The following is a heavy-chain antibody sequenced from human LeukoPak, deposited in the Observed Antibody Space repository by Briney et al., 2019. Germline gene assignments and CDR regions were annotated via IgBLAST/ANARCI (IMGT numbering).Heavy chain of an antibody. J-gene: IGHJ4*02. D-gene: IGHD6-6*01. CDR3: ARGGRIAARPFDY. Sequence: SETLSLTCAVYGGSFSGYYWSWIRQPPGKGLEWIGEINHSGSTNYNPSLKSRVTISVDTSKNQFSLKLSSVTAADTAVYYCARGGRIAARPFDYWGQGTLVTVSS. CDR2: INHSGST. V-gene: IGHV4-34*01. CDR1: GGSFSGYY.